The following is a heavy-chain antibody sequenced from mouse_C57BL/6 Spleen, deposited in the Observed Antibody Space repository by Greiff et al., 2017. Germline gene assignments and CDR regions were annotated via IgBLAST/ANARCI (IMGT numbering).Heavy chain of an antibody. J-gene: IGHJ4*01. CDR3: ARDIYAMDY. V-gene: IGHV1-76*01. CDR1: GYTFTDYY. CDR2: IYPGSGNT. Sequence: QVQLQQSGAELVRPGASVKLSCKASGYTFTDYYINWVKQRPGQGLEWIARIYPGSGNTYYNEKFKGKATLTAEKSSSTAYMQLSSLTSEDSAVYFCARDIYAMDYWGQGTSVTVSS.